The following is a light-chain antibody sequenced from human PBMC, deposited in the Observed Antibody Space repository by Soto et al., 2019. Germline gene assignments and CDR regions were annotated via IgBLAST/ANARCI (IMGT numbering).Light chain of an antibody. V-gene: IGLV2-14*01. CDR2: EVN. CDR3: TSYTGGGTLYV. Sequence: QSALTQPASLSGSPGQSITISCTGTSSDIGAYDYVSWFQQHPGKAPKLMISEVNNRPSGVSNRFSGSKSGNTASLTISGVQAEDEADYYCTSYTGGGTLYVFGTGTKLTVL. CDR1: SSDIGAYDY. J-gene: IGLJ1*01.